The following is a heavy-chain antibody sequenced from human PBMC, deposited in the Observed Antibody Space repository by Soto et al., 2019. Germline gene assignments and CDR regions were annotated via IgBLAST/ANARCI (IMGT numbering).Heavy chain of an antibody. D-gene: IGHD3-10*01. J-gene: IGHJ3*02. CDR3: AKGAGANHDAFDI. CDR2: ISGSGDST. CDR1: GFTFSSYA. V-gene: IGHV3-23*01. Sequence: EVQLLESGGGLVQPGGSLRLSCAASGFTFSSYAMNWVRQAPGKGPEWVSTISGSGDSTYYADSVKGRFTIPRDNSKNTLDLQMNSLRAEDTAIYYCAKGAGANHDAFDIWGQGTMVTVSS.